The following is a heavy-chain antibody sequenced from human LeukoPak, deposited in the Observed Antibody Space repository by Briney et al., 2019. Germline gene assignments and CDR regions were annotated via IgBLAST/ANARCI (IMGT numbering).Heavy chain of an antibody. CDR3: ARGGKYLLYRRDGYNLKADY. CDR2: ISSNDDTI. D-gene: IGHD5-24*01. J-gene: IGHJ4*02. V-gene: IGHV3-48*03. Sequence: PGGSLRLSCAASGFTFSSYEMNWVRQAPGKGLEWVSYISSNDDTIYYAGSVKGRFTISRDNAKNSLYLQMSSLRAEDTAVYYCARGGKYLLYRRDGYNLKADYWGQGTLVTVSS. CDR1: GFTFSSYE.